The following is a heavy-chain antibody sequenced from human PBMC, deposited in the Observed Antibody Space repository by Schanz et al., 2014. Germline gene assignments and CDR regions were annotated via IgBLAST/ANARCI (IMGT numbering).Heavy chain of an antibody. Sequence: EVHLVESGGGLVQPGGSLRLSCAASGFNFITFAMSWVRQAPGKGPEWVSAIGGDASRTYYADSVKGRFTISRDNSKSTLYLKMNSRRAEDTAVYYCARAPPLVRGIAGWFGPWGQGSLVTVSS. CDR2: IGGDASRT. CDR3: ARAPPLVRGIAGWFGP. V-gene: IGHV3-23*04. CDR1: GFNFITFA. D-gene: IGHD3-10*01. J-gene: IGHJ5*02.